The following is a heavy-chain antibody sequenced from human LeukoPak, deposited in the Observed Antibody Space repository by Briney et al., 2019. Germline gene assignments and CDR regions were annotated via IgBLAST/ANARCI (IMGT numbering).Heavy chain of an antibody. J-gene: IGHJ3*02. V-gene: IGHV3-48*02. Sequence: GGSLRLSCAASGFIFNAYDMNWVRQAPGKGLEWLSFIEKTSSTIYYADSVKGRFTISIDNARNSLYLQLNSLRDEDTALYYCVRDRMGGAFDIWGQGTMVTISS. D-gene: IGHD3-16*01. CDR2: IEKTSSTI. CDR1: GFIFNAYD. CDR3: VRDRMGGAFDI.